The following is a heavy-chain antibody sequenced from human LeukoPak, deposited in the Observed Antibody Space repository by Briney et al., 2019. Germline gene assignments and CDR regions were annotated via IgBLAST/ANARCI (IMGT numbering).Heavy chain of an antibody. D-gene: IGHD3-16*02. CDR3: AREPYLGELSLFFDY. CDR2: ISSSSSYI. J-gene: IGHJ4*02. Sequence: GGSLRLSCAASGFTFSSYAMNWVRQAPGKGLEWVSSISSSSSYIYYADSVKGRFTISRDNAKNSLYLQMNSLRAEDTAVYYCAREPYLGELSLFFDYWGQGTLVTVSS. V-gene: IGHV3-21*01. CDR1: GFTFSSYA.